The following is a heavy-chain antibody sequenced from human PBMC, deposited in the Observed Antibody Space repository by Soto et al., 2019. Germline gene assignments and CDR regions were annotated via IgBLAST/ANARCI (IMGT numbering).Heavy chain of an antibody. CDR2: ISDDGTNK. V-gene: IGHV3-30*04. Sequence: QVQLVESGGGVVQPGRSLRLSCAASGFTFSSYAMHWVRQAPGKGLEWVAGISDDGTNKDYADSVKGRFTISRDKSKSTLDLEMDSLRPEDTAVYYCARDGSYYDVLTEHYFDVWGQGTLVSVS. CDR1: GFTFSSYA. D-gene: IGHD3-9*01. CDR3: ARDGSYYDVLTEHYFDV. J-gene: IGHJ4*02.